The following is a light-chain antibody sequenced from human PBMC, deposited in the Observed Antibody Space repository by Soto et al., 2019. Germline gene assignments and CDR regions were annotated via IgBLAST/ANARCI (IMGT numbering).Light chain of an antibody. V-gene: IGLV1-44*01. CDR2: SYN. CDR3: AAWDDSLNAVV. Sequence: QAVVTQPPSASGTPGQRVTISCSGSSSNIGSNPVNWYQQLPGTAPKLLIYSYNQRPSGVPDRFSGSRSGTSASLAISGLQSEDEADYYCAAWDDSLNAVVFGGGTQLTVL. J-gene: IGLJ2*01. CDR1: SSNIGSNP.